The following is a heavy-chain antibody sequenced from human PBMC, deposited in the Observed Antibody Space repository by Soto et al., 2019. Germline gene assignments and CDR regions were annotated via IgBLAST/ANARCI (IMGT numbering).Heavy chain of an antibody. CDR2: IYYSGST. CDR1: GGSVTSYH. Sequence: SETLSLTCVVSGGSVTSYHWSWIRQPPGKGLEWIGYIYYSGSTNYNPSLKSRVTISVDTSKNQFSLKLSSVTAADTAVYYCARGGDYYGSGSYYNPDYYYGMDVWGQGTTVTVSS. CDR3: ARGGDYYGSGSYYNPDYYYGMDV. J-gene: IGHJ6*02. V-gene: IGHV4-59*02. D-gene: IGHD3-10*01.